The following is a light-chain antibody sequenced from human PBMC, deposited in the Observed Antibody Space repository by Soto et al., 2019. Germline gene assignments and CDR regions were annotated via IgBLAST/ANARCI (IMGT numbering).Light chain of an antibody. J-gene: IGKJ4*01. CDR3: QQYGSSSLT. Sequence: IVLTQSPGTLSLSPGERATLSCRASQSVSSSYLAWDQQKPGQAPRRLIYGASSRATGIPDRFSGSGSGTDFTLTISRLEPEDFAVYYCQQYGSSSLTFGRGTKVEIK. V-gene: IGKV3-20*01. CDR2: GAS. CDR1: QSVSSSY.